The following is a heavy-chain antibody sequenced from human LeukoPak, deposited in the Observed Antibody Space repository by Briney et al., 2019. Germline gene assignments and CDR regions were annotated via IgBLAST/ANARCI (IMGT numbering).Heavy chain of an antibody. CDR1: GLTFSSYS. V-gene: IGHV3-21*01. D-gene: IGHD2-2*02. Sequence: GGSLRLSCAASGLTFSSYSMNWVRQAPGKGLEWVSSISSSSSYIYYADSVKGRFTISRDNAKNSLYLQMNSLRAEDTAVYYCARDHHCSSTSCYIWDGYYYYGMDVWGQGTTVTVSS. J-gene: IGHJ6*02. CDR3: ARDHHCSSTSCYIWDGYYYYGMDV. CDR2: ISSSSSYI.